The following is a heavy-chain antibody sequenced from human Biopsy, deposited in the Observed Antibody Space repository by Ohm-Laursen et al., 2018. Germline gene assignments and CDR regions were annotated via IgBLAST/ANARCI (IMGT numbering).Heavy chain of an antibody. V-gene: IGHV4-4*09. Sequence: TLSLTCIVSGVSITAYYWSWIRQPPGKGLECIGNIHHSGSTNYNPSLKSRRTISVDTSKNQFSLKLSSVTAADTAVYYCARMDCSGGSCHYYSYGMDVWGQGTTVTVSS. J-gene: IGHJ6*02. D-gene: IGHD2-15*01. CDR1: GVSITAYY. CDR2: IHHSGST. CDR3: ARMDCSGGSCHYYSYGMDV.